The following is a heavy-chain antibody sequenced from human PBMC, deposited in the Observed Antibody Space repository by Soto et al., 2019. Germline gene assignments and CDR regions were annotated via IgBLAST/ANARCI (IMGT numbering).Heavy chain of an antibody. J-gene: IGHJ4*02. V-gene: IGHV3-30-3*01. Sequence: GGSLRLSCAASGFTFSSYAMHWVRQAPGKGLEWVAVISYDGSNKYYADSVKGRFTISRDNSKNTLYLQMNSLRAEGTAVYYCARNLYYDFWSGSSPVDYWGQGTLVTVSS. CDR2: ISYDGSNK. CDR1: GFTFSSYA. D-gene: IGHD3-3*01. CDR3: ARNLYYDFWSGSSPVDY.